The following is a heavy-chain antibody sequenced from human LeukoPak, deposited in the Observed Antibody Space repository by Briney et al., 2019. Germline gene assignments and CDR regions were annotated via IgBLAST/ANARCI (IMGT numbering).Heavy chain of an antibody. CDR1: GGTFSSYA. CDR2: IIPIFGTA. Sequence: GASVKVSCKASGGTFSSYAISWVRQAPGQGLEWMGGIIPIFGTANCAQKFQGRVTITTDESTSTAYMELSSLRSEDTAVYYCARGSTTPPGGLQHWGQGTLVTVPS. V-gene: IGHV1-69*05. J-gene: IGHJ1*01. CDR3: ARGSTTPPGGLQH. D-gene: IGHD4-17*01.